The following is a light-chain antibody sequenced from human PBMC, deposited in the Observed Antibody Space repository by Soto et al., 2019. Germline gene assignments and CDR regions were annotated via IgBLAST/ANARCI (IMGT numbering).Light chain of an antibody. Sequence: DVQMTQSPSPLSASVGDRVTIACRASQAISHYLAWYQQKPGKVPELLIYGSSSLQSGVPSRFSGSGSGTDFILTISSLQHEDVATYYCQKYDSAPFTFGPGTKVDIK. CDR1: QAISHY. CDR3: QKYDSAPFT. CDR2: GSS. J-gene: IGKJ3*01. V-gene: IGKV1-27*01.